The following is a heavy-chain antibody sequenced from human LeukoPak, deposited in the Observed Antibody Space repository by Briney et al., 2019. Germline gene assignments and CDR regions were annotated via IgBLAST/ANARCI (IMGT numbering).Heavy chain of an antibody. V-gene: IGHV4-34*01. CDR3: ARRGGGLGKYNWFDP. J-gene: IGHJ5*02. CDR2: INHSGST. D-gene: IGHD3-16*01. Sequence: SETLSLTCAVYGGSFSGHYLSWIRQPPGKGLEWIGEINHSGSTNYNPSLKSRVTISVDTSKNQFSLKLSSVTAADTAVYYCARRGGGLGKYNWFDPWGQGTLVTVSS. CDR1: GGSFSGHY.